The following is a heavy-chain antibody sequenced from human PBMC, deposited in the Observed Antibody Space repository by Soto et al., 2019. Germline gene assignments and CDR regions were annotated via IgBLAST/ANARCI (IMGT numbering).Heavy chain of an antibody. Sequence: EDLLVQSGGGLVQPGRSLRLSCAPSGFTFDDYAMHWVRQAPGKGLEWVAGISWSSNYIGYADSVKGRFTISRDNAKNFLHLQMNRLRLDDTALNYCMEEKGGGVLWGQGSLVTVSS. D-gene: IGHD3-16*01. J-gene: IGHJ4*02. CDR1: GFTFDDYA. CDR2: ISWSSNYI. V-gene: IGHV3-9*01. CDR3: MEEKGGGVL.